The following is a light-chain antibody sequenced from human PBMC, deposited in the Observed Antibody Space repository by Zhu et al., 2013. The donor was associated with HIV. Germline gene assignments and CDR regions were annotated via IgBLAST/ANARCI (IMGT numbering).Light chain of an antibody. CDR2: GSF. CDR1: QRVTNN. CDR3: QQYKNWPPWT. V-gene: IGKV3-15*01. J-gene: IGKJ1*01. Sequence: EIVMTQSPVTLSVSPGERATLSCRASQRVTNNLAWYQQKPGQAPRLLIYGSFNRATGIPARFSGSGSGTEFTLTIDNLQSEDSAVYYCQQYKNWPPWTFGQGTEGG.